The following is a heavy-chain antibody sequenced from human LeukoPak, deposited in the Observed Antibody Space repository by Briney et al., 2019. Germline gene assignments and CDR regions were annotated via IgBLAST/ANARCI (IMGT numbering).Heavy chain of an antibody. J-gene: IGHJ4*02. D-gene: IGHD5-18*01. CDR3: ARDGSCGFAAYVY. CDR2: IYSGGGT. Sequence: PGGSLRLSCVASVFTDSSNYMNWVRQAPGKGLEWVSVIYSGGGTYCADSVKGRFTISRDNSKNTLYLQMKSLRAEDTAVYYCARDGSCGFAAYVYWGQGTLVTVSS. V-gene: IGHV3-66*01. CDR1: VFTDSSNY.